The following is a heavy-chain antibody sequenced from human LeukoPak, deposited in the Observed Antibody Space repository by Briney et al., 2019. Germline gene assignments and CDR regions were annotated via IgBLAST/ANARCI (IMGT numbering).Heavy chain of an antibody. CDR3: ARVVPSSSWYSHKKHFDY. Sequence: PSETLSLTCTVSGGSISSSSYYWGWIRQPPGKGLEWIGEINHSGSTNYNPSPKSRVTISVDTSKNQFSLKLSSVTAADTAVYYCARVVPSSSWYSHKKHFDYWGQGTLVTVSS. CDR1: GGSISSSSYY. CDR2: INHSGST. D-gene: IGHD6-13*01. V-gene: IGHV4-39*07. J-gene: IGHJ4*02.